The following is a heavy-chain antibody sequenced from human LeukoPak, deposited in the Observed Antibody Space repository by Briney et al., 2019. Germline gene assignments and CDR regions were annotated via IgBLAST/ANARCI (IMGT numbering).Heavy chain of an antibody. V-gene: IGHV1-3*03. J-gene: IGHJ2*01. CDR1: GYTFTSYA. CDR2: INAGNGNT. D-gene: IGHD6-13*01. CDR3: ARAEPYYSSSWYGYFDL. Sequence: ASVKVSCKASGYTFTSYAMHWVRQAPGQRLEWMGWINAGNGNTKYSQEFQGRVTITRDTSASTAYMELSSLRSEDMAVYYCARAEPYYSSSWYGYFDLWGRGTLVTVSS.